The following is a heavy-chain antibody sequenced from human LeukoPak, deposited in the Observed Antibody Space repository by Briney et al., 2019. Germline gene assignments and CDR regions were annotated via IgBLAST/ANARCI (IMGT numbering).Heavy chain of an antibody. D-gene: IGHD3-22*01. Sequence: PGGSLRLSCAASGFTFSTYAVNWVRQAPGKGLEWVSTISGSGDSTYYADSVKGRFTISRDNSKDTLYLQMSSVRVDDTAVYYCAKDIHYDSSGCFDYWGQGTLVTVSS. CDR3: AKDIHYDSSGCFDY. CDR2: ISGSGDST. V-gene: IGHV3-23*01. CDR1: GFTFSTYA. J-gene: IGHJ4*02.